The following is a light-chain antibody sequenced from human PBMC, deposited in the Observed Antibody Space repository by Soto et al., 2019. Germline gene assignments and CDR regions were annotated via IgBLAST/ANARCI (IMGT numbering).Light chain of an antibody. CDR1: RSTIGGNL. CDR3: ATWHDSLSGPV. J-gene: IGLJ3*02. V-gene: IGLV1-47*02. Sequence: VLTQPPSASATPGQRVTISCSGSRSTIGGNLVSWYQQFPGAAPKLLIHSDNQRPSGVPARFSGSRSGTSASLAISGLRSEDEADYYCATWHDSLSGPVFGGGTQLTVL. CDR2: SDN.